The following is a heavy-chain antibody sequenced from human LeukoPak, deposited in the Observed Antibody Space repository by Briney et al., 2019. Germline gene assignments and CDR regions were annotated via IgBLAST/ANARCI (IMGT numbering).Heavy chain of an antibody. D-gene: IGHD6-6*01. CDR2: INPNSGGT. V-gene: IGHV1-2*02. Sequence: ASVKVSCKASGYTFTGYYMHWVRQAPGQGLEWMGWINPNSGGTNYAQKFQGRVTMTRDTSISTAYMELSRLRSDDTAVYYCAREVEGAEYSSSPTLLYYYYYMDVWGKGTTVTVSS. CDR1: GYTFTGYY. CDR3: AREVEGAEYSSSPTLLYYYYYMDV. J-gene: IGHJ6*03.